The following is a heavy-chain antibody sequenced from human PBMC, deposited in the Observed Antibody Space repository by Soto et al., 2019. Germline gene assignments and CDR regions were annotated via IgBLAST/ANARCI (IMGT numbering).Heavy chain of an antibody. Sequence: PSESLSLTGTVSGGSVSSGRYYWSWIRQPPGKGLEWIRYIYYSGSTNYNPSLKSRVTISVDTSKNQFSLKLSSVTAADTAVYYCARKRRYFSWFDPWGQGTLVTVSS. D-gene: IGHD3-9*01. CDR2: IYYSGST. V-gene: IGHV4-61*01. CDR1: GGSVSSGRYY. J-gene: IGHJ5*02. CDR3: ARKRRYFSWFDP.